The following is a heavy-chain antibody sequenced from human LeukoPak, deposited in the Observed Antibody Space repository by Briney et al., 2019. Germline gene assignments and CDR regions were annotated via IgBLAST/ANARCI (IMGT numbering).Heavy chain of an antibody. CDR3: ARGSYYMDV. J-gene: IGHJ6*03. V-gene: IGHV3-74*01. CDR2: INTDGSSS. Sequence: GGSLRLSCAASGFTFSNYWMHWVRQAPGKGLVWVSRINTDGSSSTYADSVKGRFTISRDNAKNTLYLQMNSLRAEDTAVYYCARGSYYMDVWGKGTTVTVSS. CDR1: GFTFSNYW.